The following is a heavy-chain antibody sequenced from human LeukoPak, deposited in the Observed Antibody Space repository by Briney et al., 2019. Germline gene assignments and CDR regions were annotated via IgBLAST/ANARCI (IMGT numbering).Heavy chain of an antibody. CDR3: ARYIQGVGFDI. J-gene: IGHJ3*02. D-gene: IGHD5-18*01. CDR2: MNPRDDT. Sequence: EASVKVSCKASGYTSSSPDINWVRQATGRGLEWLGWMNPRDDTGYAQRFQGRVTLTRDRPTNTAYMEISSLTSDDTAVYYCARYIQGVGFDIWGQGTMVTVSA. V-gene: IGHV1-8*01. CDR1: GYTSSSPD.